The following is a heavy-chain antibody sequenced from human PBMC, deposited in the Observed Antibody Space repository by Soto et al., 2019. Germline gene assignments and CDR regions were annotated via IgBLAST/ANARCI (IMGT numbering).Heavy chain of an antibody. CDR2: INPSGGST. CDR3: AINRFCSSTSCYGNY. D-gene: IGHD2-2*01. CDR1: GYTFTSYY. V-gene: IGHV1-46*01. J-gene: IGHJ4*02. Sequence: QVQLVQSGAEVKKPGASVKVSCKASGYTFTSYYMHWVRQAPGQGLEWMGIINPSGGSTSYAQKYQGSVTMTRDTSTSTVYMELSSLRSEDTAVYYCAINRFCSSTSCYGNYWGQGTLVTVSS.